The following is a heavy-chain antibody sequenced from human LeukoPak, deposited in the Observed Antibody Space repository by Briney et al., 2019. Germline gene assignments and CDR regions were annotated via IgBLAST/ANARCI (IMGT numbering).Heavy chain of an antibody. V-gene: IGHV1-8*01. CDR3: ARWANWDNWYFDL. Sequence: ASVKVSCKASGYTLTSYDINWVRQATGQGLEWMGWMNPNSGNTGYAQKFQGRVTMTRNTSISTAYMELSSLRSEDTAVYYCARWANWDNWYFDLWGRGTLVTVSS. CDR1: GYTLTSYD. D-gene: IGHD1/OR15-1a*01. CDR2: MNPNSGNT. J-gene: IGHJ2*01.